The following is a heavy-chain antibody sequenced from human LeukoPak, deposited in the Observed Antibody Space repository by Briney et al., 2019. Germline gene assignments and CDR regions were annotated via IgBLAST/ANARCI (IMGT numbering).Heavy chain of an antibody. Sequence: GGSLRLSCAASGFTFSSFDMNWVRQAPGKGLEWVSYISNSGSTIYYADSVKGRFTISRDIAKSSLYLQMNSLRAEDTAVYYCARKTSGSYGYFDHWGQGTLVTVSS. CDR2: ISNSGSTI. J-gene: IGHJ4*02. V-gene: IGHV3-48*03. CDR3: ARKTSGSYGYFDH. D-gene: IGHD1-26*01. CDR1: GFTFSSFD.